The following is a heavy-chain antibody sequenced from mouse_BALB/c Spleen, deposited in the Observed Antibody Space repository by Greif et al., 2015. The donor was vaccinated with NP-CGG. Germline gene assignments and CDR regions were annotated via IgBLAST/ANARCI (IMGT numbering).Heavy chain of an antibody. V-gene: IGHV1S127*01. Sequence: QVQLQQSGAELVKPGASVKMSCKASGYTFTSYWMHWVKQRPGQGLEWIGVIDPSDSYTSYNQKFKGKATLTVDTSSSTAYMQLSSLTSEDSAVYYCTRSVRRGAYAMDYWGQGTSVTVSS. CDR3: TRSVRRGAYAMDY. D-gene: IGHD2-14*01. CDR1: GYTFTSYW. J-gene: IGHJ4*01. CDR2: IDPSDSYT.